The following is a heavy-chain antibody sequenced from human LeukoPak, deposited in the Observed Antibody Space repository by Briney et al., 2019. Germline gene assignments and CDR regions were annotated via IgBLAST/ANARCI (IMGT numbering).Heavy chain of an antibody. CDR1: GGSFSGYY. Sequence: PSETLSLTCAVYGGSFSGYYWSWIRQPPGKGLEWIGEINHSGSTNYNPSIKSRVTISVDTSKNQFSLDLTSVTAADTAVYYCARDPTTVTKGFDIWGQGTMVTVSS. CDR2: INHSGST. V-gene: IGHV4-34*01. J-gene: IGHJ3*02. CDR3: ARDPTTVTKGFDI. D-gene: IGHD4-17*01.